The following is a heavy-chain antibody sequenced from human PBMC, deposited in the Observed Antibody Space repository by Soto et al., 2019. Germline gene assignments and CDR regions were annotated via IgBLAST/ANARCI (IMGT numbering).Heavy chain of an antibody. CDR1: GYTFTGYY. CDR3: ERDARGDEAPMDY. J-gene: IGHJ4*02. CDR2: INPNSGGT. Sequence: QVQLVQSGAEVKKPGASVKVSCKASGYTFTGYYMHWVRQAPGQGLEWMGWINPNSGGTNYAQKFQGWDTMTRDTSISTAYMELSRLRSDDTAVYYCERDARGDEAPMDYWGQGTLVTVSS. V-gene: IGHV1-2*04. D-gene: IGHD3-10*01.